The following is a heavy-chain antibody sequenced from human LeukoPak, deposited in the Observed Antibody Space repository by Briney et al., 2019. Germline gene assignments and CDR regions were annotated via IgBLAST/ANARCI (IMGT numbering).Heavy chain of an antibody. J-gene: IGHJ5*02. CDR2: ISTTGGTT. Sequence: GGSLRPSCAASGLTFSSYGMSWVRQAPGRGLEWVSAISTTGGTTYYADSVKGRFTISRDNSKNTLYLQMNSLRAEDTAVYYCAAVDVDTAFPWGQGTLVTVSS. CDR3: AAVDVDTAFP. D-gene: IGHD5-18*01. CDR1: GLTFSSYG. V-gene: IGHV3-23*01.